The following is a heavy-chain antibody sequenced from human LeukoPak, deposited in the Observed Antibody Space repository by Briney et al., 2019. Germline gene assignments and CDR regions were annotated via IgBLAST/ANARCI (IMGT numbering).Heavy chain of an antibody. CDR3: ARVLEAASFDY. J-gene: IGHJ4*02. CDR2: ISSSSSYI. V-gene: IGHV3-21*01. Sequence: GGSLRLSCAASGLTFSSYSMNWVRQAPGKGLEWVSSISSSSSYIYYADSVRGRFTMSRDNAKNSLYLQMNSLRAEDTAVYYCARVLEAASFDYWGQGTPVTVSS. D-gene: IGHD6-13*01. CDR1: GLTFSSYS.